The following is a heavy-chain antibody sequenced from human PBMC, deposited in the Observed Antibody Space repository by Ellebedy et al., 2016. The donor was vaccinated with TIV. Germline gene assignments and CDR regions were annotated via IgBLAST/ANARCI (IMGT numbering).Heavy chain of an antibody. V-gene: IGHV3-30*04. Sequence: GGSLRLSXAASRFIFSNYAMHWVRQAPGRGLEWVALISYDGTNKYYADSVKGRFTISRDNSKNTLYLQMNSLRAEDTAIYYCAKAYQSGSSLRVYCAMDVWGQGTTVAVSS. J-gene: IGHJ6*02. CDR3: AKAYQSGSSLRVYCAMDV. CDR1: RFIFSNYA. CDR2: ISYDGTNK. D-gene: IGHD2-2*01.